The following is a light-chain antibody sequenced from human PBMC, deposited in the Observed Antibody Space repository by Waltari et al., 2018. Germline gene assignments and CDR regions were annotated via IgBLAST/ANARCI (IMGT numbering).Light chain of an antibody. CDR2: DVS. CDR3: SSYTSSRNVV. CDR1: SSDVGVYNY. J-gene: IGLJ2*01. Sequence: QSALTQPASVSGSPGQSITISCTGTSSDVGVYNYVSWYQQHPGKAPKLMIYDVSNRPSVVSNRFSGAKSGNTASLTISGLQAEDEADYYCSSYTSSRNVVFGGGTKLTVL. V-gene: IGLV2-14*03.